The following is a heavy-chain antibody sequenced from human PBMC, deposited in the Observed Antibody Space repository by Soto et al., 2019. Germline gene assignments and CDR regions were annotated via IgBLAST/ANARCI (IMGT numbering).Heavy chain of an antibody. D-gene: IGHD2-15*01. Sequence: ASVKVSCKASGGTFSSYAISWVRQAPGQGLEWMGGIIPIFGTANYAQKFQGRVTITADESTSTAYMELSSLRSEDTAVYYCAREADCSGGSCYRFDYYYYGMDVWGQGTTVTVSS. CDR3: AREADCSGGSCYRFDYYYYGMDV. V-gene: IGHV1-69*13. CDR2: IIPIFGTA. CDR1: GGTFSSYA. J-gene: IGHJ6*02.